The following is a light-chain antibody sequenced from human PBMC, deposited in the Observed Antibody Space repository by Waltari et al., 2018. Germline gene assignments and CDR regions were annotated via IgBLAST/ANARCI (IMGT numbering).Light chain of an antibody. CDR3: YSAADNDLGV. CDR1: VLANKY. Sequence: LTQTSSLSVSPGQTVRITCSGDVLANKYARWFQQKPGQAPILIISKDTERPSGIPERFSGSSSGTTVTLTISGAQVEDEADYYCYSAADNDLGVFGGGT. CDR2: KDT. J-gene: IGLJ3*02. V-gene: IGLV3-27*01.